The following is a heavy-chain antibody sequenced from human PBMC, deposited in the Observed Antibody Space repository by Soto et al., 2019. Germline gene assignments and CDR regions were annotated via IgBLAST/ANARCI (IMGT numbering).Heavy chain of an antibody. J-gene: IGHJ5*02. CDR2: IIPIFGTA. D-gene: IGHD3-3*01. Sequence: QVQLVQSGAEVKKPGSSVKVSCKASGGTFSSYAISWVRQAPGQGLEWMGGIIPIFGTANYAQKFQGSVTITADESTSTAYMELSILTSEDTAVYYFASSTSSTIFGVRALNWFAPWCQGTLVTVSS. V-gene: IGHV1-69*01. CDR3: ASSTSSTIFGVRALNWFAP. CDR1: GGTFSSYA.